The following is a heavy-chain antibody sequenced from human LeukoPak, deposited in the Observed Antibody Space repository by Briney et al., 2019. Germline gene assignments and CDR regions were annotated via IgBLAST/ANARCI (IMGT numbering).Heavy chain of an antibody. Sequence: GGSLRLSCAASGFTFNDYWMHWVRQPPGRRLVWVSRINNDGSSTNYANSVKGRFTISRDNAKNTLYLQMTSLRAEDTAVYYCARGYCSGTSCRLLDYWGQGTLVTVSS. V-gene: IGHV3-74*01. D-gene: IGHD2-2*01. J-gene: IGHJ4*02. CDR3: ARGYCSGTSCRLLDY. CDR2: INNDGSST. CDR1: GFTFNDYW.